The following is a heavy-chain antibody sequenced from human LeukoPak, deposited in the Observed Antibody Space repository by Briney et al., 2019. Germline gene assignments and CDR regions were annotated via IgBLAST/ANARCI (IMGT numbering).Heavy chain of an antibody. CDR3: ARDPYSYGYTSWFDP. D-gene: IGHD5-18*01. V-gene: IGHV1-2*02. CDR1: GYTFTGYY. CDR2: MNPNSGDT. Sequence: ASVKVSCKASGYTFTGYYMHWVRQAPGQGLEWMGWMNPNSGDTNYAQKFQGRVTMTRDMSTSTVYMELSSLRSEDTAVYYCARDPYSYGYTSWFDPWGQGTLVTVSS. J-gene: IGHJ5*02.